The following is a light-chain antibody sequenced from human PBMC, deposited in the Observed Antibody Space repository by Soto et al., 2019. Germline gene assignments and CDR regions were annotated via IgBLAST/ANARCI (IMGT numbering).Light chain of an antibody. CDR2: GAS. J-gene: IGKJ1*01. V-gene: IGKV3-15*01. Sequence: IVMAQSPATVSVSPGARTTLSGRASQSVIRILAWYQQKPGQAPRLLIYGASTRATGIPVRFSGSGSGTEFTLTISSLQSEDFAVYYCQQYDKWPPPVGQGTKVDIK. CDR3: QQYDKWPPP. CDR1: QSVIRI.